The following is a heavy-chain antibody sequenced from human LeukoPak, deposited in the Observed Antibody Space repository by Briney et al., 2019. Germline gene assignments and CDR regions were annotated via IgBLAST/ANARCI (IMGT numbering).Heavy chain of an antibody. CDR1: GFTFSKYA. Sequence: GGSLRLSCAASGFTFSKYAMSWVRQAPGKGLEWVSTINDRGTGTYYADSVKGRFTISRDNSKNTLSLQMNSLRAEDTAVYYCAKDPSESRYFDLWGRGTLVTVSS. V-gene: IGHV3-23*01. D-gene: IGHD2-2*01. CDR2: INDRGTGT. CDR3: AKDPSESRYFDL. J-gene: IGHJ2*01.